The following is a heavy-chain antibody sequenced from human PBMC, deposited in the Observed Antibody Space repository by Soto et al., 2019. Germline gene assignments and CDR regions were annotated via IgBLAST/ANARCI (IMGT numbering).Heavy chain of an antibody. CDR3: ARVVTKVTPQGHYYYHMDV. D-gene: IGHD4-17*01. J-gene: IGHJ6*03. CDR2: IIPILDIT. Sequence: ASVKVSCKASGGTLSSYTINWVRQAPGQGLEWMGRIIPILDITNYAQKFQGRVTITADKSTSTAYMELSSLRSEDTAVYFCARVVTKVTPQGHYYYHMDVWGKGTTVTVSS. V-gene: IGHV1-69*02. CDR1: GGTLSSYT.